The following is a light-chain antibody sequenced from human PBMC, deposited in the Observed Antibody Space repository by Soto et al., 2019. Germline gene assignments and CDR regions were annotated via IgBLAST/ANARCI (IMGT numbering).Light chain of an antibody. J-gene: IGLJ2*01. CDR3: SSYAGSSLPVA. CDR1: SSDVGGYYF. CDR2: DVT. Sequence: QSALTQPPSASGSPGQSVTISCTGASSDVGGYYFVSWYQQHPGKAPKLMIYDVTKRPSGVPDRFSGSKSGNTASLTVSGLQADDEADYHYSSYAGSSLPVAFGGGTKLTVL. V-gene: IGLV2-8*01.